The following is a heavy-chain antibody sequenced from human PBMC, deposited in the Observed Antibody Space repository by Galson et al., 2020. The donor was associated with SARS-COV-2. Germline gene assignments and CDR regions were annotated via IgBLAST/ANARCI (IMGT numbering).Heavy chain of an antibody. CDR2: IYYSGST. Sequence: SETLSLTCTVSGGSISSGGYYWSWIRQHPGKGLEWIGYIYYSGSTYYNPSLKSRVTISVDTSKNQFSLKLSSVTAADTAVYYCARDSYYDSSGYHPWGQGTLVTVSS. CDR1: GGSISSGGYY. D-gene: IGHD3-22*01. V-gene: IGHV4-31*03. CDR3: ARDSYYDSSGYHP. J-gene: IGHJ5*02.